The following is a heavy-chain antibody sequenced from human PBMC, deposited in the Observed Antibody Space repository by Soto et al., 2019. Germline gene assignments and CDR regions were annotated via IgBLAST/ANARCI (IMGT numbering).Heavy chain of an antibody. CDR1: GFTFSNYA. Sequence: EVQLLESGGGLVQPGGSLRLSCAASGFTFSNYAMSWVRQAPGKGLEWVSPISGSGGSTKYADSVKGRFTISRDNSKNTLYLHMNSLRAEDTAVYYCAKDRDYYGSGVLTPWGQGTLVTVSS. D-gene: IGHD3-10*01. V-gene: IGHV3-23*01. J-gene: IGHJ5*02. CDR2: ISGSGGST. CDR3: AKDRDYYGSGVLTP.